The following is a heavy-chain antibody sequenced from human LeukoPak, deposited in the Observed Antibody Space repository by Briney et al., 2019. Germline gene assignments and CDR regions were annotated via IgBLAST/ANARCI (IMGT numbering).Heavy chain of an antibody. D-gene: IGHD5/OR15-5a*01. V-gene: IGHV4-34*01. CDR1: GGSFSSYS. J-gene: IGHJ4*02. Sequence: SETLSLTCAVFGGSFSSYSWNWLRQSPRKGPEWIGEINHSGVTNYNPSLKSRLTISQDTSNNQFSVKLTSVTAADTAVYYCARGIYTGVSTFVGHFDCWGRGTMVTVSS. CDR2: INHSGVT. CDR3: ARGIYTGVSTFVGHFDC.